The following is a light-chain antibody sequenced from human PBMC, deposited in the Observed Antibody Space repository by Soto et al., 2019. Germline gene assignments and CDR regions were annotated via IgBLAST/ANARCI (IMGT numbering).Light chain of an antibody. CDR1: QSLSSSY. J-gene: IGKJ1*01. Sequence: VMTQSPLSSPVTLGQPATLSGRASQSLSSSYLAWYQQKPGQAPRLLIYGASTRATGIPARFSGSGSGTEFTLTISSLQSEDFAVYYCQQYNNWPRTFGQGTKV. V-gene: IGKV3-15*01. CDR3: QQYNNWPRT. CDR2: GAS.